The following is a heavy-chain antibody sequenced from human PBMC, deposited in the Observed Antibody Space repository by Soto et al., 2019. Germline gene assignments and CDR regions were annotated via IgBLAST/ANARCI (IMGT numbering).Heavy chain of an antibody. CDR2: IYYSAYT. CDR1: RASIISTTYY. J-gene: IGHJ4*02. Sequence: SDALSLTCTDSRASIISTTYYWGLIRQPPGQGLQWIGSIYYSAYTQYNPSLKSRVAISVDTAKNQFSLKLSSMTAADTAVYYCSSQIPAAAHTHVDYWGQGTLVTVS. CDR3: SSQIPAAAHTHVDY. V-gene: IGHV4-39*01. D-gene: IGHD6-13*01.